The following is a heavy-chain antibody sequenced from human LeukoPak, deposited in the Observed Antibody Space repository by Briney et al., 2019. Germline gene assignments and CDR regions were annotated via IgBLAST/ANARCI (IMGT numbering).Heavy chain of an antibody. D-gene: IGHD3-10*01. V-gene: IGHV1-18*01. CDR3: SREGRYYCCSREY. CDR2: ISAYNGNT. J-gene: IGHJ4*02. Sequence: GAAVKVSHKPCLCTFLNYGLREVGPPPGQGLEWMGWISAYNGNTNYAQKLQGRVTMTTDTSTSTAYMELRSLRSDDTAVYYRSREGRYYCCSREYWGQGTLVTVSS. CDR1: LCTFLNYG.